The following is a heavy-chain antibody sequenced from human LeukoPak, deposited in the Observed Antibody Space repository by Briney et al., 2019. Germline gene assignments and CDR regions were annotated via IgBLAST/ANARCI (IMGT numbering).Heavy chain of an antibody. Sequence: SETLSLTCAVYGGSFSGYHWSWIRQPPGKGLEWIGEINHSGSTNYNPSLKSRVTISVDTSKNQFSLKLSSVTAADTAVYYCARATGYYYDSSGYYEWGQGTLVTVSS. V-gene: IGHV4-34*01. CDR3: ARATGYYYDSSGYYE. D-gene: IGHD3-22*01. CDR2: INHSGST. J-gene: IGHJ4*02. CDR1: GGSFSGYH.